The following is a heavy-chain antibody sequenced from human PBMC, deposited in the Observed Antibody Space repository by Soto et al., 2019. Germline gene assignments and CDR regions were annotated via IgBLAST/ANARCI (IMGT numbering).Heavy chain of an antibody. D-gene: IGHD6-13*01. CDR3: AKVSSSWYAGFFDL. CDR2: LRDSGGSI. J-gene: IGHJ4*02. V-gene: IGHV3-23*01. Sequence: GRSLRLSCAASGGTFSSYAMTWVRQAPGKGLEWVSGLRDSGGSIYYADSVKGRFTISRDNSMNTLYLQMKTLRAEDTAVYYCAKVSSSWYAGFFDLWGQGTLVTVSS. CDR1: GGTFSSYA.